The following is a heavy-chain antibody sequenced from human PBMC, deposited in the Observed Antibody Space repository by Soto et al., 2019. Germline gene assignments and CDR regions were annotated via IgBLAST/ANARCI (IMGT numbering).Heavy chain of an antibody. V-gene: IGHV1-18*01. D-gene: IGHD2-15*01. CDR1: GYTFTSYG. CDR3: AGGSGYCSGGSCSSYFDY. Sequence: QVQLVQSGAEVKKPGASVKVSCKASGYTFTSYGISWVRQAPGQGLEWMGWISAYNGNTNYAQKLQGRVTMTTDTSTSTAYMEMRSLRSDDTAVYYCAGGSGYCSGGSCSSYFDYWGQGTLVTVSS. J-gene: IGHJ4*02. CDR2: ISAYNGNT.